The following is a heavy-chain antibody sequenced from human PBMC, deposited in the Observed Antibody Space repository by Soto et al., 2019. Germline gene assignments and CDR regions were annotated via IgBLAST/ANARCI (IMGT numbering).Heavy chain of an antibody. V-gene: IGHV4-4*07. J-gene: IGHJ6*02. CDR2: VSTNGAT. CDR1: DDFISSYY. Sequence: XGTLCLTCTVSDDFISSYYWNWIRQPSGKGLEWIGRVSTNGATNYNPSLESRVTMSVDTSKNQFSLKLTSVTAADTAVYFCARADYEILTGSYAMDVWGQGTTVTVSS. CDR3: ARADYEILTGSYAMDV. D-gene: IGHD3-9*01.